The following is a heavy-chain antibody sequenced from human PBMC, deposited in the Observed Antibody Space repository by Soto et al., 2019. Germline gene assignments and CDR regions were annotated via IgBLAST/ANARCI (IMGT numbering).Heavy chain of an antibody. V-gene: IGHV4-30-2*01. CDR1: GGSISSGGYS. D-gene: IGHD3-22*01. J-gene: IGHJ5*02. Sequence: QLQLQESGSGLVKPSQTLSLTCAVSGGSISSGGYSWSWIRQPPGKGLEWIGYIYHSGSTYYNPSVKSRVTISVDRSKNQFSLKLSSVTAADTAVYYCARVRGGPYYYDSSGYYINWFDPWGQGTLVTVSS. CDR3: ARVRGGPYYYDSSGYYINWFDP. CDR2: IYHSGST.